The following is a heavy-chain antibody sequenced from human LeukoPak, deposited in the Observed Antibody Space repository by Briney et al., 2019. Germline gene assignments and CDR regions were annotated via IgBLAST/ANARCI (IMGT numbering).Heavy chain of an antibody. D-gene: IGHD2-15*01. CDR3: ARVPRYCSGGSCYSGGAFDY. J-gene: IGHJ4*02. CDR1: GGSISSGGYY. CDR2: IYYSGST. V-gene: IGHV4-31*03. Sequence: SETLSLTCTVSGGSISSGGYYWSWIRQHPGKGLEWIGYIYYSGSTYYNPSLKSRVTISVDTSKNQFSLKLSSVTAADTVVYYCARVPRYCSGGSCYSGGAFDYWGQGTLVTVSS.